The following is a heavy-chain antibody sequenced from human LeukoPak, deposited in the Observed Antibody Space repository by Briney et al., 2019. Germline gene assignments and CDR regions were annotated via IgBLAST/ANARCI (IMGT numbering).Heavy chain of an antibody. CDR3: ARDHMVRGVDYYGMDV. D-gene: IGHD3-10*01. CDR1: GYTFTSYG. V-gene: IGHV1-18*04. J-gene: IGHJ6*04. Sequence: AAVKVSCKASGYTFTSYGISWVRQAPGQGLEWMGWISAYNGKTNYAQTLQGRVTMTTDTSTSTAYMELRSLRSDDTAVYYCARDHMVRGVDYYGMDVWGKGTTVTVSS. CDR2: ISAYNGKT.